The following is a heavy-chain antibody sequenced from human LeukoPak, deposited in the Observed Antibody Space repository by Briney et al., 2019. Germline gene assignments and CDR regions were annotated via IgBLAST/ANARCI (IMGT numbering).Heavy chain of an antibody. D-gene: IGHD3-22*01. J-gene: IGHJ3*02. CDR2: IYFSGGT. CDR1: GVSISSSYSY. CDR3: ARRGYASSGYRDAFDI. V-gene: IGHV4-39*07. Sequence: SETLSLTCTVSGVSISSSYSYWGWIRQPPGKGLEWIGSIYFSGGTYYNASLKSRVTISVDTSKNQFSLKLSSVTAADTAVYYCARRGYASSGYRDAFDIWGQGTMVTVSS.